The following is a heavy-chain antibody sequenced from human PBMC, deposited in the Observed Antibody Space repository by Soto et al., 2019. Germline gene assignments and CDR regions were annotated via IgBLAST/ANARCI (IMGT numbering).Heavy chain of an antibody. Sequence: GGSLRLSCAASGFTFSSYSMNWVRQAPGKGLEWVSSISSSSSYIYYADSVKGRFTISRDNAKNSLYLQMNSLRAEDTAVYYCARDPNRIAVDGDWFDPWGQGTLVTVSS. D-gene: IGHD6-19*01. CDR3: ARDPNRIAVDGDWFDP. CDR1: GFTFSSYS. J-gene: IGHJ5*02. CDR2: ISSSSSYI. V-gene: IGHV3-21*01.